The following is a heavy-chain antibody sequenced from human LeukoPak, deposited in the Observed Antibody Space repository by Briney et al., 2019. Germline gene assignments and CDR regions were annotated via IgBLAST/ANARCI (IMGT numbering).Heavy chain of an antibody. V-gene: IGHV4-38-2*02. D-gene: IGHD4-17*01. CDR2: IYDGGNP. J-gene: IGHJ4*02. CDR3: AREDGDYVKDC. Sequence: SSETLSLTCAVSGYSISSGYYWGWIRQPPGKGLEWIGSIYDGGNPYYNPSLKSRVTISVDRSKNQFSLKLNSVTAADTAVYYCAREDGDYVKDCWGQGTPVTVSS. CDR1: GYSISSGYY.